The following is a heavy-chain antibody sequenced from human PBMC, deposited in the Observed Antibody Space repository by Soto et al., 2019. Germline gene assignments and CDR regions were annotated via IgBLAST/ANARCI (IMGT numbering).Heavy chain of an antibody. V-gene: IGHV4-31*03. CDR3: ARHKLPSQVLLEGEDDPFDI. J-gene: IGHJ3*02. D-gene: IGHD2-2*01. Sequence: QVQLQESGPGLVKPSQTLSLTCTVSGDSIKRGGYYWTWIRQHPGKGLEWIGYISYSGNTNYNPSLKSRLSISLDTSKNQFSLRLSSVTAADTAMYYCARHKLPSQVLLEGEDDPFDIWGQGRMVTVSS. CDR2: ISYSGNT. CDR1: GDSIKRGGYY.